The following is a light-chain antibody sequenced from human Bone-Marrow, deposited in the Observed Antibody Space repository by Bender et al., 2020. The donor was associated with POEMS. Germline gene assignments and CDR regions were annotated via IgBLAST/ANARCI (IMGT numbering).Light chain of an antibody. CDR1: SSDVGIYNL. CDR3: CSYADRITVV. CDR2: DVS. V-gene: IGLV2-23*02. J-gene: IGLJ3*02. Sequence: QSALTQPASVSGSPGQSITISCTGTSSDVGIYNLVSWYQQHPGKAPKLMIYDVSDRPSGVSNRFSGSKSGNTASLTISGLQPEDEADYYCCSYADRITVVFGGGTKLTVL.